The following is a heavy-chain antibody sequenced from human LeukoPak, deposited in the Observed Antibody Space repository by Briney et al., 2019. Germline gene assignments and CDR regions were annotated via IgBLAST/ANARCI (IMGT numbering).Heavy chain of an antibody. D-gene: IGHD5-24*01. CDR2: ISGSGDTT. J-gene: IGHJ4*02. V-gene: IGHV3-23*01. CDR1: GFTFSSYT. Sequence: PGGSLRLSCAASGFTFSSYTMTWVRQAPGKGLEWVSVISGSGDTTYYADSVKGRFTISRDNSKNTLYLQMNSLRAEDTAVYFCARPRDGYKRFDSWGQGTLVTVSS. CDR3: ARPRDGYKRFDS.